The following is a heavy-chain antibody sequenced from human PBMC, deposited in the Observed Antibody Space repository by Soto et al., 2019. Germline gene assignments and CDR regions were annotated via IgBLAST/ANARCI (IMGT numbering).Heavy chain of an antibody. CDR1: GYSFTSYW. Sequence: GESLKISCKGSGYSFTSYWISWVRQMPGKGLEWMGRIDPSDSYTNYSPSFQGHVTISADKSISTAYLQWNSLKASDAAIYYCARHGDSSSPNWFDPWGQGTLVTVSS. CDR2: IDPSDSYT. D-gene: IGHD6-6*01. V-gene: IGHV5-10-1*01. CDR3: ARHGDSSSPNWFDP. J-gene: IGHJ5*02.